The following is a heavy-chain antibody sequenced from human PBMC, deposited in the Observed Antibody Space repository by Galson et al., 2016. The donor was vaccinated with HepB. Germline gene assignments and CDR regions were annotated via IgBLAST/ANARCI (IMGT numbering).Heavy chain of an antibody. D-gene: IGHD2-15*01. J-gene: IGHJ4*02. V-gene: IGHV2-5*01. CDR2: IYWNDDD. CDR3: AHIGAGDIVGDY. CDR1: GFSLTSSGVG. Sequence: PALVKPTQTLTLTCTFSGFSLTSSGVGVGWFRQPPGQALEWLALIYWNDDDRYSPSLQSRLTITKDTSKNQVVLTLTNMDPVDTATYFCAHIGAGDIVGDYWGQGILVTVSS.